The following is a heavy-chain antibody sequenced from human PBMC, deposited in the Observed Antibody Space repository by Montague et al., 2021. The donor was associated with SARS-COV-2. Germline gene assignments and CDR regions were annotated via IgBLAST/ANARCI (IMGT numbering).Heavy chain of an antibody. CDR2: SNRSGST. CDR3: AEGFTSWSGAGY. Sequence: SETLSLTCAVYGRSFGVHYWSWVRQPPGKGLEWIGESNRSGSTNFNPSLKSRFTIPLDTSKNQFSLKLTSVTAADTAVYFCAEGFTSWSGAGYWGQGTLVTVSS. J-gene: IGHJ1*01. CDR1: GRSFGVHY. D-gene: IGHD3-10*01. V-gene: IGHV4-34*01.